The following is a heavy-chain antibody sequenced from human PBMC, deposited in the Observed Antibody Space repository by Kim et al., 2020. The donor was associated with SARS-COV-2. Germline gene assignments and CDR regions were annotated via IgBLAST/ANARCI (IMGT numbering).Heavy chain of an antibody. J-gene: IGHJ6*03. Sequence: GGSLRLSCGASGFNFGDYAMHWVRQGPGKGLEWVSGISWNCGMIGYADSVKGRFTISRDNANNSLYLQMNSLTVEDTAWYYCAKDGAWKYYYYYMDVGGKGTTLTDSS. V-gene: IGHV3-9*01. D-gene: IGHD1-1*01. CDR3: AKDGAWKYYYYYMDV. CDR1: GFNFGDYA. CDR2: ISWNCGMI.